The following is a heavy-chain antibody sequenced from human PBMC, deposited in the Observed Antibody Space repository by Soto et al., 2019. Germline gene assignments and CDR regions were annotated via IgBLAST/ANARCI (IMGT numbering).Heavy chain of an antibody. J-gene: IGHJ4*02. Sequence: PGGSLRLSCAASGFTFSSYAMSWVRQAPGKGLEWVANIKQDGSEKYYVDSVKGRFTISRDNSKNTLYLQMNSLRAEDTAVYYCAKGPYYYDSSGPDYWGQGTLVTVSS. CDR1: GFTFSSYA. CDR3: AKGPYYYDSSGPDY. CDR2: IKQDGSEK. D-gene: IGHD3-22*01. V-gene: IGHV3-7*02.